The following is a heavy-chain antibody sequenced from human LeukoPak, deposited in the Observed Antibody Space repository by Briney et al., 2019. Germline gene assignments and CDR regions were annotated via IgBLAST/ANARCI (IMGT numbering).Heavy chain of an antibody. J-gene: IGHJ5*02. V-gene: IGHV3-23*01. CDR2: VSGSGDGT. D-gene: IGHD1-26*01. CDR1: GFTFTSYA. Sequence: PGGSLRLSCAASGFTFTSYAMGWVRQAPGKGLEWVSSVSGSGDGTYYADSVKGRFTISRDNSKKTLDLHMDSLRAEDTAVYYCAREQVGANWFDPWGQGTLVTVSS. CDR3: AREQVGANWFDP.